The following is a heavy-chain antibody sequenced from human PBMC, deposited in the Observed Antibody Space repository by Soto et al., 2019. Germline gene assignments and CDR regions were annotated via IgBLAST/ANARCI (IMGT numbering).Heavy chain of an antibody. Sequence: QVQLVESGGGVVQPGRSLRLSCAASGFTFSNYGMHWVRQAPGKGLEWVAVISYDGSNKDYADSVKGRFTISRDNSKNTLHLQMNSLRAEDTAVFYCAKSYSSSWPYCRSYGMDVWGQGTTVTVSS. CDR3: AKSYSSSWPYCRSYGMDV. J-gene: IGHJ6*02. V-gene: IGHV3-30*18. D-gene: IGHD6-13*01. CDR2: ISYDGSNK. CDR1: GFTFSNYG.